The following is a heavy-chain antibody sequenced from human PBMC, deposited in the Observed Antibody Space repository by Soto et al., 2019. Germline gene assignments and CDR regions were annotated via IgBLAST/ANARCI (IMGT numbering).Heavy chain of an antibody. V-gene: IGHV3-74*03. CDR2: ISPYGSDP. J-gene: IGHJ6*02. CDR3: VRDSFTGTPGIYYGMDV. Sequence: EVQLVESGGGLVQPGGSLRLSCAASGFSFNIYWMHWVRHDPGKGLVWVSRISPYGSDPAYVDSVKVRFTISRDNVRNMMYLQMNSLRAADTAVYYCVRDSFTGTPGIYYGMDVWGQGTTVTVSS. D-gene: IGHD1-7*01. CDR1: GFSFNIYW.